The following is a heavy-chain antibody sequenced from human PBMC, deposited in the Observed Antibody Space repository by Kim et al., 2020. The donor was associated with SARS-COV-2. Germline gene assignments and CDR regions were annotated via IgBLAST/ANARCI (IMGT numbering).Heavy chain of an antibody. CDR3: ARDLGYSYGYRFDY. V-gene: IGHV4-30-2*04. Sequence: PPPRSRVTRSVDTSKDQFSLKLGSVTAADTAVYYCARDLGYSYGYRFDYWGQGTLVTVSS. D-gene: IGHD5-18*01. J-gene: IGHJ4*02.